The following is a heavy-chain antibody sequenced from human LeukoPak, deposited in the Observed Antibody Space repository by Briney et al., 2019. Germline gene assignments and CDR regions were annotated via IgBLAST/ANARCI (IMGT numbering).Heavy chain of an antibody. Sequence: ASVKVSCKASGYTFTSYYMHWVRQAPGQGLEWMGIINPSGGSTSYAQKFQGRVTITADESTSTAYMELSSLRSEDTAVYYCARGYYDILTGYYRNWFDPWGQGTLVTVSS. D-gene: IGHD3-9*01. J-gene: IGHJ5*02. CDR1: GYTFTSYY. CDR2: INPSGGST. CDR3: ARGYYDILTGYYRNWFDP. V-gene: IGHV1-46*01.